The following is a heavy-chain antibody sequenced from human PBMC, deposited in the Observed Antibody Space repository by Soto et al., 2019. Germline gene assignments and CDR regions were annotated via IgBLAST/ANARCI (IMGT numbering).Heavy chain of an antibody. D-gene: IGHD3-3*01. CDR2: IYWDDDK. J-gene: IGHJ4*02. V-gene: IGHV2-5*02. CDR3: AHRVLRTVFGLVTTTAIYFDF. CDR1: GFSLTTSGVG. Sequence: QITLNESGPTQVKPRQTLTLTCTFSGFSLTTSGVGVGWIRQSPGKAPEWLALIYWDDDKRYSPSLKSRLNTTKDTSKNQVVLPMADLDPADTATYYCAHRVLRTVFGLVTTTAIYFDFWGQGTPVAVSS.